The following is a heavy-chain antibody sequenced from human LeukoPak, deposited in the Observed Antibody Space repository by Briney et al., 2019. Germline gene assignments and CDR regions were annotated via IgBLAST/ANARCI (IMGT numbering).Heavy chain of an antibody. CDR3: ARASGSYYEAWFDP. Sequence: GGSLRLSCAASGFTFSSYAMSWVRQAPGKGLEWVSAISGSGGSTYYADSVKGRFTISRDNSKNTLYLQMNSLRAEDTAVYYCARASGSYYEAWFDPWGQGTLVTVSS. CDR1: GFTFSSYA. CDR2: ISGSGGST. D-gene: IGHD1-26*01. V-gene: IGHV3-23*01. J-gene: IGHJ5*02.